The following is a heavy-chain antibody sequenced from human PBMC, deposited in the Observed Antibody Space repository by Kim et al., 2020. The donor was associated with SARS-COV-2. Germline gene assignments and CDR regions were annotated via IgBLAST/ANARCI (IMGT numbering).Heavy chain of an antibody. CDR1: GFTFSNYA. V-gene: IGHV3-23*01. J-gene: IGHJ6*02. CDR3: AKDGGGSGSYRGYYGMDV. Sequence: GGSLRLSCAASGFTFSNYAMTWVRQAPGKGLEWVSAISGSGDNIYYADSVKGRFTISRDNSKNTLYLQMSSLRAEDTALYYCAKDGGGSGSYRGYYGMDVWGQGTTVTVSS. D-gene: IGHD3-10*01. CDR2: ISGSGDNI.